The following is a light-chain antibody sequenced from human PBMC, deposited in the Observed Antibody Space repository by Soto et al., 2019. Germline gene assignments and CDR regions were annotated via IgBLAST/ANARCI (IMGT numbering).Light chain of an antibody. V-gene: IGKV3-15*01. Sequence: EIVMTQSPATLSVSPGERATLSCRASQSVSSNLAWYQQKPCQAPMLLIYGASTRATGIPARFSGSGSGTEFTLTISSLQSEDFAVYYCQQYNNWITFGQGTRLEIK. CDR1: QSVSSN. CDR2: GAS. J-gene: IGKJ5*01. CDR3: QQYNNWIT.